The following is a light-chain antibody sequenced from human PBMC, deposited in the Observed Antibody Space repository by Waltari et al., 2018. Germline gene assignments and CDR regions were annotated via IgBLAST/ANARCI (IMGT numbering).Light chain of an antibody. J-gene: IGKJ1*01. CDR3: QQSYHYPRT. Sequence: DIQMTQSPSSLSASVGDRVNITCRASQSIGTYVNWYQQRPGQAPKLLIYAGSSLQSGVPSRFSGSGSGTEFTLIVSSLQPEDFVTYYCQQSYHYPRTFGLGTKV. CDR1: QSIGTY. CDR2: AGS. V-gene: IGKV1-39*01.